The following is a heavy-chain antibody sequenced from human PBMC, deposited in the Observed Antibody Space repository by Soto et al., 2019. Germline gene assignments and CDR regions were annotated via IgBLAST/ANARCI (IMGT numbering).Heavy chain of an antibody. Sequence: ESLKISFKGSGYSFTSYWISWVRQIPGKGLEWMGRIDPSDSYTNYSPSFQGHVTISADKSISTAYLQWSSLKASDTAMYYCASSRPVWDLYYYYGMDVWGQGTTVTVSS. CDR2: IDPSDSYT. J-gene: IGHJ6*02. D-gene: IGHD1-26*01. CDR1: GYSFTSYW. CDR3: ASSRPVWDLYYYYGMDV. V-gene: IGHV5-10-1*01.